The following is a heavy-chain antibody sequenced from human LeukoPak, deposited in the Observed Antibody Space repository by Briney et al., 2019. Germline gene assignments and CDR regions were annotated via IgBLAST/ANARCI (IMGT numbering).Heavy chain of an antibody. V-gene: IGHV3-74*01. D-gene: IGHD1-1*01. CDR1: GFTFSSYW. Sequence: GGSLRLSCAASGFTFSSYWMHWVRQAPGKGLVWVSRINSDGSSRSYADSVKGRFTISRDNSKNTLYLQMNSLRAEDTAVYYCARDRGRLYYFDYWGQGTLVTVSS. J-gene: IGHJ4*02. CDR2: INSDGSSR. CDR3: ARDRGRLYYFDY.